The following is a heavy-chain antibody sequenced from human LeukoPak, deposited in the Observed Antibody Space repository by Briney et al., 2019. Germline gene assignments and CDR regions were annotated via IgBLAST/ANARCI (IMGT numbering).Heavy chain of an antibody. CDR3: ARVVLWFGELSYRGDWFDP. CDR2: VYYSGRT. CDR1: GGSISTYY. V-gene: IGHV4-59*01. D-gene: IGHD3-10*01. J-gene: IGHJ5*02. Sequence: SETLSLTCTVSGGSISTYYWNWIRQPPGKGLEWIGYVYYSGRTNYNPSLKSRVTISIDTSKSQFSLKLSSVTAADTAVYYCARVVLWFGELSYRGDWFDPWGQGTLVTVSS.